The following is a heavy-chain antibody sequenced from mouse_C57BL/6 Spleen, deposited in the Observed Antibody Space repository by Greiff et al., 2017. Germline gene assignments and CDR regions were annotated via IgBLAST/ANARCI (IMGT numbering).Heavy chain of an antibody. J-gene: IGHJ2*01. Sequence: EVMLVESGGDLVKPGGSLKLSCAASGFTFSSYGMSWVRQTPDKRLEWVATISSGGSYTYYPDSVKGRFTISRDNAKNTLYLHISSLKSEDTALYSCARLPYYYECYWGHGTTLTVSS. CDR2: ISSGGSYT. D-gene: IGHD2-4*01. V-gene: IGHV5-6*01. CDR3: ARLPYYYECY. CDR1: GFTFSSYG.